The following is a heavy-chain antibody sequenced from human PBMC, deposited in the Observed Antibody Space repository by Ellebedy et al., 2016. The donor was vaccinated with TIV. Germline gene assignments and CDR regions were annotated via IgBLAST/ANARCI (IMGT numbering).Heavy chain of an antibody. J-gene: IGHJ4*02. CDR1: GFTFSSYG. V-gene: IGHV3-23*01. D-gene: IGHD5-24*01. CDR3: AKPNMATIFAT. Sequence: GESLKISCAASGFTFSSYGMHWVRQAPGKGLEWVSAISGSGGSTYYADSVKGRFTISRDNSKNTLYLQMNSLRAEDTAVYYCAKPNMATIFATWGQGTLVTVSS. CDR2: ISGSGGST.